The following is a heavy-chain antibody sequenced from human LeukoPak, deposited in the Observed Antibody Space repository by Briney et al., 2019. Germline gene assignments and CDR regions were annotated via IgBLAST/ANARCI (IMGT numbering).Heavy chain of an antibody. CDR1: GGSISSGGYY. CDR2: IYHSGST. Sequence: SETLSLTCTVSGGSISSGGYYWSWIRQPPGKGLEWIGYIYHSGSTYYNPSLKSRVTISVDTSKNQFSLKLSSVTAADTAVYYCARQPLAEGGRGYWYFDLWGRGTLVTVSS. CDR3: ARQPLAEGGRGYWYFDL. V-gene: IGHV4-30-2*01. J-gene: IGHJ2*01. D-gene: IGHD2-15*01.